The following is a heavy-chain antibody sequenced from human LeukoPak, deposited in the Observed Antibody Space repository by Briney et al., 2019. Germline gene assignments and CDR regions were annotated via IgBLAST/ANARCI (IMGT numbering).Heavy chain of an antibody. D-gene: IGHD2-2*01. CDR1: GFTFSSYG. Sequence: PGRSLRLSCAASGFTFSSYGMHWVRQAPGKGLEWVAVISYDGSNKYYADSVKGRFTISRDNSKNTLYLQMNSLRAEDTAVYYCAKEANIVVVPAARYYHGMDVWGKGTTVTVSS. CDR2: ISYDGSNK. J-gene: IGHJ6*04. CDR3: AKEANIVVVPAARYYHGMDV. V-gene: IGHV3-30*18.